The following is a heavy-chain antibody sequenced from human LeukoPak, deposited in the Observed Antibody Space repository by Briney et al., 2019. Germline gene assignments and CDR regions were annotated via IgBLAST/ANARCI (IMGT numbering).Heavy chain of an antibody. V-gene: IGHV3-23*01. J-gene: IGHJ4*02. CDR1: GFTFSSYA. CDR3: ARQWPSRIAVAGTGDFDY. Sequence: PGGSLRLSCAASGFTFSSYAMSWVRQAPGKGLEWVSAISGSGSSTYYADSVKGRFTISRDNSKNTLYLQMNSLRAEDTAVYYCARQWPSRIAVAGTGDFDYWGQGTLVTVSS. CDR2: ISGSGSST. D-gene: IGHD6-19*01.